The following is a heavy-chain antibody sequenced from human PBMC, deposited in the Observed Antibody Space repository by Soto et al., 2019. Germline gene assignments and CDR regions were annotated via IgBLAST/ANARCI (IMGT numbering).Heavy chain of an antibody. CDR3: ARGTSSGYYYMDV. CDR2: IGTAGGT. J-gene: IGHJ6*03. CDR1: GFNFSSYD. D-gene: IGHD6-19*01. V-gene: IGHV3-13*01. Sequence: PGGSMRLSCAASGFNFSSYDMHWVRQATGKGLEWVSAIGTAGGTYYPGSVKGRFTISRENAKNSLYLQMNSLRAGDTAVYYCARGTSSGYYYMDVWGKGTTVTVSS.